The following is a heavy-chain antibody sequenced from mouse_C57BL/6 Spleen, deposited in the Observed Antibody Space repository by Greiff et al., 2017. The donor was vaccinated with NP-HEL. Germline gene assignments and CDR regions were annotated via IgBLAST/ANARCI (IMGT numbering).Heavy chain of an antibody. CDR2: IWSDGST. J-gene: IGHJ4*01. CDR1: GFSLTSYG. D-gene: IGHD2-1*01. Sequence: QVQLKESGPGLVAPSQSLSITCTVSGFSLTSYGVHWVRQPPGKGLEWLVVIWSDGSTTYHSALKSRLSISKDNSKSQVFLKMNSLQTDDTAMYYCARHGGGNGAMDYWGQGTSVTVSS. CDR3: ARHGGGNGAMDY. V-gene: IGHV2-6-1*01.